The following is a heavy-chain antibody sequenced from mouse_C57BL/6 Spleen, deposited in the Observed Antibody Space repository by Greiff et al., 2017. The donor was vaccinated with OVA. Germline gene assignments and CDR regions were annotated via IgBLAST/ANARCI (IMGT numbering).Heavy chain of an antibody. CDR2: IYPSDSET. D-gene: IGHD1-1*01. V-gene: IGHV1-61*01. CDR1: GYTFTSYW. J-gene: IGHJ2*01. CDR3: AMDGSSYPYYFDY. Sequence: QVQLQQPGAELVRPGSSVKLSCKASGYTFTSYWMDWVKQRPGQGLEWIGNIYPSDSETHYNQKFKDKATLTVDKSSSTAYMQLSSLTSEDSAVYYCAMDGSSYPYYFDYWGQGTTLTVSS.